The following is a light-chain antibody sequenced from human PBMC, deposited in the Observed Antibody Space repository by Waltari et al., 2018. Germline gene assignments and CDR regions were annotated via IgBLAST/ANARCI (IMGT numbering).Light chain of an antibody. J-gene: IGKJ1*01. V-gene: IGKV3-15*01. Sequence: ETVLTQSQATLSVSPGERATLPCRTSQTIGRSLAWYQQKPGQAPRLVIYGASIRATGIPARFSGSGSETEFALTISGLQSEDFAVYYCQQYNNWPPGTFGQGTKVEI. CDR1: QTIGRS. CDR2: GAS. CDR3: QQYNNWPPGT.